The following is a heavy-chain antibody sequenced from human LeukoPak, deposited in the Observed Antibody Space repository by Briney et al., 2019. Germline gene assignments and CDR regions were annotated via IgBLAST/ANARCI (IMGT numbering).Heavy chain of an antibody. Sequence: GGSLRLSCAASRFTLSSYSMNWVRQAPGKGLEWVSSISSSSSYIYYADSVKGRFTISRDNAKNSLYLQMNSLRAEDTPVYYCARDPAEYDFWSGYHDYWGQGTLVTASS. CDR1: RFTLSSYS. CDR3: ARDPAEYDFWSGYHDY. V-gene: IGHV3-21*01. CDR2: ISSSSSYI. D-gene: IGHD3/OR15-3a*01. J-gene: IGHJ4*02.